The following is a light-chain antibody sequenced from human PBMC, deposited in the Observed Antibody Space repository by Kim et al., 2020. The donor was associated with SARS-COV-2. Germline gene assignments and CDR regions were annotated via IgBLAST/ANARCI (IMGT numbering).Light chain of an antibody. CDR3: QAWDSSTHNYV. Sequence: RDKPASITYSGCQLEDKYVSWYQQKPGQSPVVVIYQYNQRPSGIFERFSGSNSGNTATLTISGTQAMDEADYYCQAWDSSTHNYVFGAGTKVTVL. CDR1: QLEDKY. V-gene: IGLV3-1*01. J-gene: IGLJ1*01. CDR2: QYN.